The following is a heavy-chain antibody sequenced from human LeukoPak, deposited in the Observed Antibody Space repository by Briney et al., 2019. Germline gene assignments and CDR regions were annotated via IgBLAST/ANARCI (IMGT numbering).Heavy chain of an antibody. D-gene: IGHD3-22*01. CDR1: GFTFSSYS. CDR3: ARDMSSDYDSSGYYSDGFDY. J-gene: IGHJ4*02. V-gene: IGHV3-21*01. Sequence: GGSLRLSCAASGFTFSSYSMNWVRQAPGKGLAWVSSISSSSSYIYYADSVKGRFTISRDNAKNSLYLQMNSLRAEDTAVYYCARDMSSDYDSSGYYSDGFDYWGQGTLVTVSS. CDR2: ISSSSSYI.